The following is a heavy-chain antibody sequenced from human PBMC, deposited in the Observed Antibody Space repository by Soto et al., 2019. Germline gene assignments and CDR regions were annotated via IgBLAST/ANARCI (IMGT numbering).Heavy chain of an antibody. V-gene: IGHV4-61*01. Sequence: EPQSVLGTVSGGSVSSGIYAWSWIRQPPGKGLEWIGYIYYSGSTNYNPSLKSRVTISVDTSKNQFSLKLSYVTAADTAVYYCERTQRIHLWYNWFDPWGQGTLVTVSA. CDR3: ERTQRIHLWYNWFDP. J-gene: IGHJ5*02. D-gene: IGHD5-18*01. CDR2: IYYSGST. CDR1: GGSVSSGIYA.